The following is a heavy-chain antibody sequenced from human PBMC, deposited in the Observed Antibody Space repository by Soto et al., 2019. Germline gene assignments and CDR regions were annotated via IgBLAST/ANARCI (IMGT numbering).Heavy chain of an antibody. V-gene: IGHV3-30-3*01. CDR1: GFTFSSYA. D-gene: IGHD3-16*01. CDR3: ARESGGYDYVWGSHTPLYYFDY. Sequence: GGSLRLSSAASGFTFSSYAMHWVRQAPGKELEWVAVISYDGSNKYYADSVKGRFTISRDNSKNTLYLQMNSLRAEDTAVYYCARESGGYDYVWGSHTPLYYFDYWGQGTLVTVSS. CDR2: ISYDGSNK. J-gene: IGHJ4*02.